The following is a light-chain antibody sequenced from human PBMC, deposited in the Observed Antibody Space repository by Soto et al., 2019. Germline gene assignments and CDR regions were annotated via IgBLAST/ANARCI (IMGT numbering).Light chain of an antibody. CDR3: MHGTHCPLP. J-gene: IGKJ1*01. CDR2: TVS. V-gene: IGKV2-30*02. Sequence: DVVMTQSPLYLPVTLGQPASISCRSSQSIVHSDGNTDLNWCQQRPGQTPRRLINTVSNRDSGVPEKFSGSGSGTVFILKINRVEAEDVGDYCCMHGTHCPLPFGQGTTVDIK. CDR1: QSIVHSDGNTD.